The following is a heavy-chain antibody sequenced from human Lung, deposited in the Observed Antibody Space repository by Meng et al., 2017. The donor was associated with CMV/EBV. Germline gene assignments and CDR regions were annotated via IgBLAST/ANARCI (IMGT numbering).Heavy chain of an antibody. CDR3: ARAEVDCSGGSCYHN. CDR2: INPNSGGT. J-gene: IGHJ4*02. V-gene: IGHV1-2*02. Sequence: ASXXVSXKASGYTFTGYYMHWVRQAPGQGLEWMGWINPNSGGTNYAQKFQGRVTMTRDTSISTAYMELSRLRSDDTAVYYCARAEVDCSGGSCYHNWGQGTXVTVDS. CDR1: GYTFTGYY. D-gene: IGHD2-15*01.